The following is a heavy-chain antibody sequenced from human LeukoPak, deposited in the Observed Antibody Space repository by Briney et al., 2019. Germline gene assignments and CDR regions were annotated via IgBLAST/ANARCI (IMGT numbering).Heavy chain of an antibody. D-gene: IGHD3-9*01. CDR2: IYYSGIT. CDR1: GGSISSGDYY. J-gene: IGHJ3*02. Sequence: SQTLSLTCTVSGGSISSGDYYWSWIRQPPGKGLEWIGYIYYSGITYYNPSLKSRVTISVDTSKNQFSLKLSSVTAADTAVYYCARDGLDNAFDIWGQGTMVTVSS. CDR3: ARDGLDNAFDI. V-gene: IGHV4-30-4*01.